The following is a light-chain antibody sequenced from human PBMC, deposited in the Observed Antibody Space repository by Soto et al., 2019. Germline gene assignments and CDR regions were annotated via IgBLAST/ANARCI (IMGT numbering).Light chain of an antibody. V-gene: IGKV1-5*03. Sequence: DIQMTQSPSTLSASVGDTVTITCRASQSLSYWLAWYQQKPGQAPKLLIHKASTLESWVPSRFSGSGSGTEFTLTISSLQPDDFATFYCQQYDRFPYSFGQGTKLEIK. J-gene: IGKJ2*03. CDR2: KAS. CDR1: QSLSYW. CDR3: QQYDRFPYS.